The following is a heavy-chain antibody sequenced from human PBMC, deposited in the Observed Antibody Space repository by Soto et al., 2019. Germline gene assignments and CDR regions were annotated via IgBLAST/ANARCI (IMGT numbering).Heavy chain of an antibody. CDR2: IYYTGNT. V-gene: IGHV4-31*03. J-gene: IGHJ6*02. Sequence: SETLSLTFTVPGASISGCGFYWSWIRHHPERGLEWIGNIYYTGNTHYSPSLKSRVSISVDTSKNQLSLKLTSVTAADTAVYYCARGSTTSPYFYYGMDVWGQGTTVTVSS. D-gene: IGHD2-2*01. CDR1: GASISGCGFY. CDR3: ARGSTTSPYFYYGMDV.